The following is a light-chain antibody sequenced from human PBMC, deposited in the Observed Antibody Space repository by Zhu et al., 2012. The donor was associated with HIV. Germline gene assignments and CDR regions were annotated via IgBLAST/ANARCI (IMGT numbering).Light chain of an antibody. CDR1: QDITNY. V-gene: IGKV1-9*01. J-gene: IGKJ4*01. CDR2: AAS. CDR3: QQLNSFPLT. Sequence: DIQLTQSPSFLSASVGDRVTITCRASQDITNYLAWYQQNPGKAPKLLIYAASTLQIGVPSRFRASGSGAEFTLTITSLQPEDFAIYYCQQLNSFPLTFGGGTKVGIK.